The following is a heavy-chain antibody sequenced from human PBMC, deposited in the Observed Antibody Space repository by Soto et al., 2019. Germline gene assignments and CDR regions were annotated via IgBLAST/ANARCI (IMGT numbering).Heavy chain of an antibody. CDR3: ARVWGGAFAI. CDR2: IYYSEST. V-gene: IGHV4-59*01. D-gene: IGHD3-10*01. Sequence: SETMSLTCTVSGGSISSYYWSWIRQPPGKGLEWIGYIYYSESTNYNPSLKSRVTISVDTSKNQFSLKLSSVTAADTAVYYCARVWGGAFAIWGQGTMVTVSS. J-gene: IGHJ3*02. CDR1: GGSISSYY.